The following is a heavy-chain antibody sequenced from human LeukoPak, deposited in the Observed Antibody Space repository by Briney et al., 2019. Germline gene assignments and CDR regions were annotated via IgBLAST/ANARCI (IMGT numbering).Heavy chain of an antibody. CDR3: ARDPTTVTKGLDI. V-gene: IGHV4-59*11. CDR1: GDSFSSHY. Sequence: KPSETLSLTCTVSGDSFSSHYWSWVRQPPGRGLEWIGSTNYNPSLKSRVTISVDTSKNQFSLKLSSVTAADTAVDYCARDPTTVTKGLDIWGQGTMVTVSS. J-gene: IGHJ3*02. CDR2: ST. D-gene: IGHD4-17*01.